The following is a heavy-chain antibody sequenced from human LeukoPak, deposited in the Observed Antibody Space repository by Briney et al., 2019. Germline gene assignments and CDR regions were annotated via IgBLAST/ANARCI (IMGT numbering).Heavy chain of an antibody. D-gene: IGHD1-1*01. J-gene: IGHJ4*02. V-gene: IGHV3-23*01. CDR3: AKESLGLERRLTGDY. CDR2: ISGSGGST. Sequence: PGGSLRFSCAASGFTFSSYAMSWVRQAPGKGLEWVSAISGSGGSTYYADSVKGRFTISRDNSKNTLYLQMNSLRAEDTAVYYCAKESLGLERRLTGDYWGQGTLVTVSS. CDR1: GFTFSSYA.